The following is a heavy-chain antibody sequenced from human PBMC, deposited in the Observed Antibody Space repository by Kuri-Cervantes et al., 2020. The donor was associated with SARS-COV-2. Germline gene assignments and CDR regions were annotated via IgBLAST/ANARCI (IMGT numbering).Heavy chain of an antibody. CDR1: GLTFSVYG. Sequence: GESLKISCAASGLTFSVYGLNWVRQAPGKGLEWVAVTTDDGTNKYYADSVKGRFTISRDNSKNTLYLQMNSLRTEDTAVYYCARGFELLRDFDLWGRGTLVTVSS. CDR2: TTDDGTNK. D-gene: IGHD1-7*01. V-gene: IGHV3-30*03. J-gene: IGHJ2*01. CDR3: ARGFELLRDFDL.